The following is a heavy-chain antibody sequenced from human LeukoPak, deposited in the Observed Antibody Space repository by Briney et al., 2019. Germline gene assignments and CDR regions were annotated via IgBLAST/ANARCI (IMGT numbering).Heavy chain of an antibody. CDR3: AKEAMSNWNDVTYFDY. CDR2: IIPIFGTA. CDR1: GGTFSSYA. J-gene: IGHJ4*02. V-gene: IGHV1-69*13. D-gene: IGHD1-20*01. Sequence: SVKISCKASGGTFSSYAISWVRQAPGQGLEWMGGIIPIFGTANYAQKFQGRVTITADESTSTAYMELRSLRSDDTAIFYCAKEAMSNWNDVTYFDYWGQGTLVTVSS.